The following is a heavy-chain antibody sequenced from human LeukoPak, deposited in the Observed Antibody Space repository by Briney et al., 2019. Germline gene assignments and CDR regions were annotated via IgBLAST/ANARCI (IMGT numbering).Heavy chain of an antibody. CDR1: GYTFTSYG. J-gene: IGHJ1*01. Sequence: ASVTVSFKSSGYTFTSYGIGWVRQARGQGREWMGWISPYNSNTNYAQKLQGRVTMTADTPTSTAYLELRSLRSDDTAVYYCARESRFFGSGWYVSHHWAQGTQIPVPS. D-gene: IGHD6-19*01. CDR3: ARESRFFGSGWYVSHH. CDR2: ISPYNSNT. V-gene: IGHV1-18*01.